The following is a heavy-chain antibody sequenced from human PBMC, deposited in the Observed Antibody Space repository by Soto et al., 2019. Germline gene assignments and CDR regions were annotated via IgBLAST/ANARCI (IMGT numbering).Heavy chain of an antibody. CDR1: GGSISSGSYY. Sequence: PSETLSLTCTVSGGSISSGSYYWTWIRQPPGKGLEWIGYIYYSGSTNYNPSLKSRVTISLDTSNNQFSLRLSSVTAADTAVYYCARRFCSTTSCRGHWMDVWGQGTTVTVSS. D-gene: IGHD2-2*01. J-gene: IGHJ6*02. CDR3: ARRFCSTTSCRGHWMDV. CDR2: IYYSGST. V-gene: IGHV4-61*01.